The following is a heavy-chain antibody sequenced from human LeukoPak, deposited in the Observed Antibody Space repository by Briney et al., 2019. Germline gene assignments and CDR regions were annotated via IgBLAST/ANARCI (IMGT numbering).Heavy chain of an antibody. J-gene: IGHJ4*02. Sequence: PSETLSLTCAVHGGSFSGYHWNWIRQSPRMGLEWIGEINDRGHTNYNPSLQSRVTLSVDTSNKQFSLKLSDVTAADTAVYYCARDPTTVVTLPYYFDFWGQGTLVTVSS. V-gene: IGHV4-34*01. CDR1: GGSFSGYH. CDR2: INDRGHT. CDR3: ARDPTTVVTLPYYFDF. D-gene: IGHD4-23*01.